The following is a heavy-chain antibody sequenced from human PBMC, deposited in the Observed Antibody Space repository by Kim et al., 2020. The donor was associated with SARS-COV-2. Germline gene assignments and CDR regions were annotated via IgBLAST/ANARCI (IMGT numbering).Heavy chain of an antibody. V-gene: IGHV5-51*01. J-gene: IGHJ6*03. CDR1: GYSFTSYW. Sequence: GESLKISCQGSGYSFTSYWIGWVRQMPGKGLEWMGIIYPGDSDTRYSPSFQGQVTISADKSISTAYLQWSSLKASDTAMYYCARQYCSSTSCRLPPEPYMDVWGKGTTVTVSS. D-gene: IGHD2-2*01. CDR3: ARQYCSSTSCRLPPEPYMDV. CDR2: IYPGDSDT.